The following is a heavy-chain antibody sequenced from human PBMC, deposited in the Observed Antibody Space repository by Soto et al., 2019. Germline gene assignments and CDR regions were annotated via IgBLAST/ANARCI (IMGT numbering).Heavy chain of an antibody. CDR2: IDPDDSYT. Sequence: GESLKISCNGSGYSFTNYWIHWVRQMAWKGLEWMGRIDPDDSYTNYSPSFQGHVTISVDKSISTAYLQWSSLQASDTAIYYCARLPPPTYCSGSTCSGYWGQGTLVTVSS. J-gene: IGHJ4*02. D-gene: IGHD2-15*01. CDR1: GYSFTNYW. CDR3: ARLPPPTYCSGSTCSGY. V-gene: IGHV5-10-1*01.